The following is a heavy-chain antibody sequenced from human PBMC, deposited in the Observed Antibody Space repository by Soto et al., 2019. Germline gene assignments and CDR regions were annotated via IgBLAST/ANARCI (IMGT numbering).Heavy chain of an antibody. CDR2: IWYDGSSQ. D-gene: IGHD3-3*01. CDR3: AKGIRRSGYYRDFDY. V-gene: IGHV3-33*06. J-gene: IGHJ4*02. Sequence: PGGSLRLSCAASGFSFSTYAMHWVRQAPGKGLEWVAVIWYDGSSQYYTDSVKGRFTISRDNSKNTLYLQMNSLRAEDTAVYYCAKGIRRSGYYRDFDYRGQGTLVTVSS. CDR1: GFSFSTYA.